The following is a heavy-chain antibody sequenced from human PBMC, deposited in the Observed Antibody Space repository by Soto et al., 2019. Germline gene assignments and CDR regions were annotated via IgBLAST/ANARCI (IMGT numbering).Heavy chain of an antibody. CDR1: GFTFSSYG. CDR3: AKEGLELSWFDP. V-gene: IGHV3-30*18. D-gene: IGHD1-26*01. Sequence: QVQLVESGGGVVQPGRSLRLSCAASGFTFSSYGMHWVRQAPGKGLEWVAVISYDGSNKYYADSVKGRFTISRDNSKKTMYLQMNSLRAEYTAVYYCAKEGLELSWFDPWGQGTLVTVSS. CDR2: ISYDGSNK. J-gene: IGHJ5*02.